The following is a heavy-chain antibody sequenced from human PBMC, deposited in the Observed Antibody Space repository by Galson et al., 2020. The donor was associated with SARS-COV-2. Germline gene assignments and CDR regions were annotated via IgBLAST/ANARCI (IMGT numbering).Heavy chain of an antibody. D-gene: IGHD5-12*01. Sequence: GESLKISCKASGYTFTSYDINWVRQAPGQGLEWMGWMNPNSGNTDYPQKFQGRITMTRNTSINTAYMELSSLRSEDTAVYYCTRDQSGRWLQSDYFDYWGQGTLVTVSS. CDR1: GYTFTSYD. J-gene: IGHJ4*02. V-gene: IGHV1-8*01. CDR3: TRDQSGRWLQSDYFDY. CDR2: MNPNSGNT.